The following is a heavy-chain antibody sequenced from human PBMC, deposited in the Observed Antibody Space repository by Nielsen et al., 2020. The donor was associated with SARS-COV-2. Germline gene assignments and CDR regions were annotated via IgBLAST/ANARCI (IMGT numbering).Heavy chain of an antibody. CDR1: GGSISSGGYS. Sequence: SETLSLTCAVSGGSISSGGYSWSWIRQPPGKGLEWIGYIYQSGSTYYNPSLKSRVTISVDRSKNQFSLKLSSVTAADTAVYYCAGGRGVYGMDVWGQGTTVTVSS. D-gene: IGHD1-26*01. CDR3: AGGRGVYGMDV. CDR2: IYQSGST. V-gene: IGHV4-30-2*01. J-gene: IGHJ6*02.